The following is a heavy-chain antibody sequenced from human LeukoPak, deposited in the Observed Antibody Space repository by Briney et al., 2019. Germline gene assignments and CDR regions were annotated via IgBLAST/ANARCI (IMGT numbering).Heavy chain of an antibody. V-gene: IGHV4-34*01. D-gene: IGHD4-23*01. CDR3: ARGGNLRWSRFDY. CDR1: GGSFSGYY. J-gene: IGHJ4*02. Sequence: SETLSLTCAVYGGSFSGYYWSWIRQPPGKGLEWIGEINHSGSTNYNPSLKSRVTISVDTSKNQFSLKLSSVTAADTAVYYCARGGNLRWSRFDYWGQGTLVTVSS. CDR2: INHSGST.